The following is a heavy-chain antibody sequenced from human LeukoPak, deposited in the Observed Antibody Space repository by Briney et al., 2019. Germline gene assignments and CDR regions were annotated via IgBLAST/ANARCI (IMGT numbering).Heavy chain of an antibody. D-gene: IGHD3-22*01. J-gene: IGHJ4*02. Sequence: GGSLRLSCAASGFTFSSYWMSWVRQATGKGLEWVANIKQDGSEKYYVDSVKGRFIISRDNAKNSLYLQMNSLRAEDTAVYYCASGYYYDSSGYYYWGQGTLVTVSS. V-gene: IGHV3-7*01. CDR2: IKQDGSEK. CDR1: GFTFSSYW. CDR3: ASGYYYDSSGYYY.